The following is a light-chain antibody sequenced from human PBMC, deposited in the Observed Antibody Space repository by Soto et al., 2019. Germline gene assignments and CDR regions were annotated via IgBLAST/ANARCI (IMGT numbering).Light chain of an antibody. Sequence: EVVVTQSPVTLSLSLGERATLSCRASQSFRGLLAWYQQKPGQAPRLLIYDAYNRATGITPRFSGSGSGTDFTLTISSLEPEDSAVYYCQQRHMWPITFGQGTRLEIK. V-gene: IGKV3-11*01. CDR3: QQRHMWPIT. CDR2: DAY. J-gene: IGKJ5*01. CDR1: QSFRGL.